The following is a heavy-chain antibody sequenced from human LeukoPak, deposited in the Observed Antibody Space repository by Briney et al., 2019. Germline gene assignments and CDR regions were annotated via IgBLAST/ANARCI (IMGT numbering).Heavy chain of an antibody. V-gene: IGHV1-69*13. CDR3: ARLSGGWRLYYFDY. CDR2: IIPIFGTA. J-gene: IGHJ4*02. Sequence: ASVKVSCKASGGTFSSYAIRWVRQAPGQGLEWMGGIIPIFGTANYAQKFQGRVTITADESTSTAYTELSSLRSEDTAVYYCARLSGGWRLYYFDYWGQGTLVTVSS. CDR1: GGTFSSYA. D-gene: IGHD6-19*01.